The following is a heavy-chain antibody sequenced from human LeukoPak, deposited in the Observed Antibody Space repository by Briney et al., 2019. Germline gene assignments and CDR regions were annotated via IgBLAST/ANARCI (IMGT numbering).Heavy chain of an antibody. V-gene: IGHV3-30-3*01. D-gene: IGHD6-13*01. Sequence: GRSLRLSCAASGFTFSSYAMHWVRQAPGKGLEWVAVISYDGSNKYYADSVKGRFTISRDNAKNSLYLQMNSLRAEDTALYYCAKDLGRQQQLVPYYFDYWGQGTLVTVSS. CDR2: ISYDGSNK. CDR1: GFTFSSYA. J-gene: IGHJ4*02. CDR3: AKDLGRQQQLVPYYFDY.